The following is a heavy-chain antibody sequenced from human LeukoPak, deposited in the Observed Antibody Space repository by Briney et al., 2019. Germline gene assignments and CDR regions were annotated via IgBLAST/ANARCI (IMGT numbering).Heavy chain of an antibody. J-gene: IGHJ6*03. CDR3: ARGRVSSSTWYSTYYYYFYMDV. D-gene: IGHD1-1*01. CDR1: DDSITMYY. Sequence: KPSETLSLTCSVSDDSITMYYWTWIRQPPGKGLEWIGYVDHTGSTTFNPSLNGRVSISRDTTKNLFSLRLRSVTAADTAVYFCARGRVSSSTWYSTYYYYFYMDVWGKGTTVTVSS. V-gene: IGHV4-59*01. CDR2: VDHTGST.